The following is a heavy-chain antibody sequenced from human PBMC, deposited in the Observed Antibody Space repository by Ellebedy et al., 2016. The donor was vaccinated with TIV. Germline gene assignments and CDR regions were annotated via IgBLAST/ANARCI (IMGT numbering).Heavy chain of an antibody. Sequence: MPSETLSLTCTVSGGSISIYYWSWIRQPPGKRLEWIGYISYSGTTDYNPSLKSRVTISVDTSKNQFSLNLSSVTAADTAVYYCARAGITVVRERFYHNAMDVWGQGTTVTVSS. D-gene: IGHD3-10*01. V-gene: IGHV4-59*08. CDR3: ARAGITVVRERFYHNAMDV. CDR1: GGSISIYY. J-gene: IGHJ6*02. CDR2: ISYSGTT.